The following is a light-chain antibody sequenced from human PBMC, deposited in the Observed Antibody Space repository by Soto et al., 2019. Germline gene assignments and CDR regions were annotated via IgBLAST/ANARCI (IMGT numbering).Light chain of an antibody. V-gene: IGKV3-20*01. CDR1: QSVSSSY. CDR3: QQYGIAPPGYT. Sequence: EIVLTQSPGTLSLSPGERATLSCRASQSVSSSYLAWYQQKPGQAPRFLIYGASSRATGIPDRFSGSGSGIDFTLNISRLEPDEFAVYYCQQYGIAPPGYTFGQGAKLEIK. J-gene: IGKJ2*01. CDR2: GAS.